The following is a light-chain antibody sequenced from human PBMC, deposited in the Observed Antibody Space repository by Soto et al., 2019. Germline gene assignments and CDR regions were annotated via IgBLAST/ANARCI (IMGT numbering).Light chain of an antibody. V-gene: IGLV7-46*01. CDR1: TGAVTSRHY. Sequence: QTVVTQEPSLTVSPGGTVTLTCGSSTGAVTSRHYPYWFQQKPGQAPRTMICDTSDKHSWTPARFSGSLLGGKAALTLSGAQPEDEAEYYCLLSYSGARHVVFGGGTKLTVL. CDR3: LLSYSGARHVV. CDR2: DTS. J-gene: IGLJ2*01.